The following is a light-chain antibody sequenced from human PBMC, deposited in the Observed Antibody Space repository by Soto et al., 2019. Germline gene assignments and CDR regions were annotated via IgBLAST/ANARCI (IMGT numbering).Light chain of an antibody. CDR1: QSVLYSSNNKNY. CDR3: QQYYSSPLT. CDR2: WAS. J-gene: IGKJ4*01. Sequence: DFVMTQSPDSLAVPLGERATINCNSSQSVLYSSNNKNYLAWYQQKPGQPPKLLIYWASTRESGVPDRFSGSGSGTDLTLTISSLQAEDVAVYFCQQYYSSPLTFGGGTKV. V-gene: IGKV4-1*01.